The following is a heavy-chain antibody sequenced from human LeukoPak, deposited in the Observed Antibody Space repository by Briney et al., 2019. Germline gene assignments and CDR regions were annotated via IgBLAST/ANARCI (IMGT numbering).Heavy chain of an antibody. Sequence: GESLKISCEGSGDSFTSYWIGWVRQMPGKGLEWMGIIYPGDSDTRYSPSFQGQVTISADKSISTAYLQWSSLKASDTAMYYCAVQRGYSYGYSLGFDYWGQGTLVTVSS. V-gene: IGHV5-51*01. CDR3: AVQRGYSYGYSLGFDY. J-gene: IGHJ4*02. D-gene: IGHD5-18*01. CDR2: IYPGDSDT. CDR1: GDSFTSYW.